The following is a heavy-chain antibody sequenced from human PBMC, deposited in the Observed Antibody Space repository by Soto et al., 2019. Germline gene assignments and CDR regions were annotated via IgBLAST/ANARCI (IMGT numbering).Heavy chain of an antibody. Sequence: PGGSLRLSCAASGFTFSSYSMNWVRQAPGKGLEWVSAISGSGGSTYYADSGKGRFTISRDNSKNTLYLQMNSLRAEDTAVYYCAKYMEYSGYVSDYWGQGTLVTVSS. J-gene: IGHJ4*02. CDR3: AKYMEYSGYVSDY. CDR1: GFTFSSYS. D-gene: IGHD5-12*01. CDR2: ISGSGGST. V-gene: IGHV3-23*01.